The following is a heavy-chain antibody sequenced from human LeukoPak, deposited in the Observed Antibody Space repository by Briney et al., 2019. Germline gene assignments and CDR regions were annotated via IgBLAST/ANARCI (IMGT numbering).Heavy chain of an antibody. J-gene: IGHJ6*02. CDR3: ARDQGLTAPPPYGLDV. V-gene: IGHV1-69*04. CDR1: GGTFSSSA. Sequence: SVKVSCKTSGGTFSSSAITWVRQARGQGLEGMGRIIPVLNITTYAQKFQGSVTITADTSTSTVYMELSSLRSEETAVYYCARDQGLTAPPPYGLDVWGQGTTVIVSS. D-gene: IGHD5-18*01. CDR2: IIPVLNIT.